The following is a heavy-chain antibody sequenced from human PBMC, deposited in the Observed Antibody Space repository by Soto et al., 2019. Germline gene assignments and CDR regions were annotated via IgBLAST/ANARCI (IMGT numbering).Heavy chain of an antibody. D-gene: IGHD4-17*01. CDR1: GFTFSNYG. J-gene: IGHJ4*02. CDR3: AKDRYGGNSFFDY. Sequence: QVQLVESGGGVVQPGRSLRLSCAASGFTFSNYGMHWVRQAPGKGLEWVAVISYDGSNKYYADSVKGRFTISRDNSKNTRYVQMNSLRAEDAAVYYCAKDRYGGNSFFDYWGQGTLVTVSS. CDR2: ISYDGSNK. V-gene: IGHV3-30*18.